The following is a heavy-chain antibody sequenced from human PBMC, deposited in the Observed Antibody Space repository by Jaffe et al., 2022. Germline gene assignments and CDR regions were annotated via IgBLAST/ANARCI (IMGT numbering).Heavy chain of an antibody. CDR1: GGSFSGYY. J-gene: IGHJ4*02. Sequence: QVQLQQWGAGLLKPSETLSLTCAVYGGSFSGYYWSWIRQPPGKGLEWIGEINHSGSTNYNPSLKSRVTISVDTSKNQFSLKLSSVTAADTAVYYCARGRRAKHIVVVTAIAPFDYWGQGTLVTVSS. V-gene: IGHV4-34*01. CDR2: INHSGST. D-gene: IGHD2-21*02. CDR3: ARGRRAKHIVVVTAIAPFDY.